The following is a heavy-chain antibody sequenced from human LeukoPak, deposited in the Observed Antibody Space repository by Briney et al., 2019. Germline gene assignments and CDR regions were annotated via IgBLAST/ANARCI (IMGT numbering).Heavy chain of an antibody. J-gene: IGHJ4*02. CDR2: INTNGGST. Sequence: PGGSLRLSCVASGFTFSNYAMHWVRQAPGKGLEYVPAINTNGGSTYYANSVKGRFTISRDNSKNTVYLQMGSLRAEDMAVYYCVRTSGSLDWGQGTLVTVSS. D-gene: IGHD1-26*01. V-gene: IGHV3-64*01. CDR3: VRTSGSLD. CDR1: GFTFSNYA.